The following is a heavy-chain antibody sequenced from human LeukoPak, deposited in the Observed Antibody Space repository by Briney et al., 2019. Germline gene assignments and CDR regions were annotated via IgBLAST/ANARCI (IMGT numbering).Heavy chain of an antibody. V-gene: IGHV3-23*01. Sequence: PGGSLRLSCAASGFTFSAYAMSWVRQAPGKGLEWVSAISGSGDSTYYTDSVKGRFTISRDNSKNTLYLQMNSLRAEDTAVYYCAKETYYYSSGSYYIRATADYWGQGTLVTVSS. J-gene: IGHJ4*02. CDR2: ISGSGDST. D-gene: IGHD3-10*01. CDR3: AKETYYYSSGSYYIRATADY. CDR1: GFTFSAYA.